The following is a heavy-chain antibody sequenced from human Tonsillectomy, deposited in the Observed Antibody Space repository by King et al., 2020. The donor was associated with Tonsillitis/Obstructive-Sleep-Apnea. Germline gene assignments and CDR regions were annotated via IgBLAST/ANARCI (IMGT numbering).Heavy chain of an antibody. V-gene: IGHV5-51*03. J-gene: IGHJ3*02. D-gene: IGHD5-18*01. CDR3: AVGQLWSDDAFDI. Sequence: VQLVESGAEVKKPGASLKISCKGSGYSFTSYWIGWVRQMPGKGLEWMGIIYPGDSDTKYNPSFQGQVTISDDKSISTAYLQWSSLKASDTAMNYCAVGQLWSDDAFDIWGQGTMVTVSS. CDR2: IYPGDSDT. CDR1: GYSFTSYW.